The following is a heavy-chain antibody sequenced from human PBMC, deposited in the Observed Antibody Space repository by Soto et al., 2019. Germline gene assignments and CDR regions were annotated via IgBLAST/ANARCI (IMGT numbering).Heavy chain of an antibody. CDR3: ASEKPNYDFWSGLQH. CDR1: GYTFTSDY. D-gene: IGHD3-3*01. V-gene: IGHV1-46*01. J-gene: IGHJ1*01. Sequence: SEKVSSEASGYTFTSDYMHWVRQAPGQGLEWMGIINPSGGSTSYAQKFQGRVTMTRDTSTSTVYMELSSLRSEDTAVYYCASEKPNYDFWSGLQHWGQGTLVTVSS. CDR2: INPSGGST.